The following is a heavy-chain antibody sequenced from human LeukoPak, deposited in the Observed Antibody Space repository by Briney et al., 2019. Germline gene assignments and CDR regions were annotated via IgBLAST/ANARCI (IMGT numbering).Heavy chain of an antibody. V-gene: IGHV1-18*01. CDR1: GYIFTSYG. J-gene: IGHJ4*02. CDR2: ISAHNGNT. CDR3: ARAQTTLLLDY. D-gene: IGHD4-11*01. Sequence: ASVKVSCKASGYIFTSYGIIWVREAPGQGLQWMGWISAHNGNTNYAQKLQGRVTMTTDTSTSTVYMELRSLRSNDTAVYYCARAQTTLLLDYWGQGTLVTVSS.